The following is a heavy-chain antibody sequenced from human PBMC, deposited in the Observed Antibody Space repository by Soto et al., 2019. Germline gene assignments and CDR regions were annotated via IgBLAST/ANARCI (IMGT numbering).Heavy chain of an antibody. CDR1: GGSISSSNW. CDR2: IYHSGST. Sequence: QVQLQESGPGLVKPSGTLSLTCAVSGGSISSSNWWSWVRQPPGKGLEWIGEIYHSGSTNYNPSLKSRVTLSVDKSKNQSSLKLSAVTAADTAVYYCARAGSGWYRGLGYWGQGTLVTVSS. D-gene: IGHD6-19*01. CDR3: ARAGSGWYRGLGY. J-gene: IGHJ4*02. V-gene: IGHV4-4*02.